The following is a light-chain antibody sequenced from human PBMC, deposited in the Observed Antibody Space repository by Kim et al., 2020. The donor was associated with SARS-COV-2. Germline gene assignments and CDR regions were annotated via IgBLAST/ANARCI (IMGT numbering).Light chain of an antibody. Sequence: VSPGEGATLSCRASQSVSSNLAWYQQKPGQAPRLLIYGASTRATGIPARFSGSGSGTEFTLTISSLQSEDFAVYYCQQYNNWPITFGQGTRLEIK. CDR2: GAS. J-gene: IGKJ5*01. CDR1: QSVSSN. CDR3: QQYNNWPIT. V-gene: IGKV3-15*01.